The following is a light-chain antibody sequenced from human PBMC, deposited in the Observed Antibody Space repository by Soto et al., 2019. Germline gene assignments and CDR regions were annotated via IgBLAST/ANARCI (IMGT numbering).Light chain of an antibody. V-gene: IGKV3-20*01. CDR2: GAS. CDR3: QQYGNSPRT. Sequence: EIVLTQSPGTLSLSPGERATLSCRASQSVRSTYVAWYQQKPGQAPRLLIYGASSRATGSPDRFSGSGAGTDFTLTISRLEPEDFAVYFCQQYGNSPRTFGQGTRLEIK. J-gene: IGKJ5*01. CDR1: QSVRSTY.